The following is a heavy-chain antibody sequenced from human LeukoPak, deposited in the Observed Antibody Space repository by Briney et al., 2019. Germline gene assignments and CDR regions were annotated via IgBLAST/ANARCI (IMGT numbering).Heavy chain of an antibody. D-gene: IGHD1-7*01. CDR1: GFTFDDYG. Sequence: QTGGSLRLSCAASGFTFDDYGMSWVRQAPGKGLEWVSAISGSGGSTYYADSVKGRFTISRDNSKNTLYLQMNSLRAEDTAVYYCVIDSWELRGYWGQGTLVSVSS. J-gene: IGHJ4*02. V-gene: IGHV3-23*01. CDR3: VIDSWELRGY. CDR2: ISGSGGST.